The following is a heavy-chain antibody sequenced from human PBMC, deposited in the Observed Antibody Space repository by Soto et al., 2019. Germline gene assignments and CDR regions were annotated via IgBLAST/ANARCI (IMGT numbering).Heavy chain of an antibody. D-gene: IGHD3-10*01. Sequence: EVQLVESGGDLVQPGGSLRLSCAASGFTFSSYDFHWVRQATGKGLEWVSGIGTAGDTYYAGSVKGRFIMSRENAKNSLYLQMNSLRAGDTAVYYCTRGADGFDYWGQGTLVTVCS. J-gene: IGHJ4*02. CDR2: IGTAGDT. V-gene: IGHV3-13*01. CDR3: TRGADGFDY. CDR1: GFTFSSYD.